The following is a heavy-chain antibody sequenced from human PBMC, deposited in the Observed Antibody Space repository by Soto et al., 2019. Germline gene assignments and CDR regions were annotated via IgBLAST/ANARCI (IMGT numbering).Heavy chain of an antibody. CDR3: ARGWAAAAPTEWFDP. Sequence: QVQLQESGPGLVKPSQTLSLTCTVSGGSISSGGYYWSWIRQHPGKGLEYIGSMYYSGGTYSNPSLRSRVSISVDTSKNQFSLKLSSVTAADTAVYYCARGWAAAAPTEWFDPWGQGTLVTVSS. D-gene: IGHD6-13*01. V-gene: IGHV4-31*03. CDR2: MYYSGGT. CDR1: GGSISSGGYY. J-gene: IGHJ5*02.